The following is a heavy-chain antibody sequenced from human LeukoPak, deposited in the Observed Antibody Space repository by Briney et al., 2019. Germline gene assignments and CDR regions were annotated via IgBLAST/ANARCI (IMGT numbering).Heavy chain of an antibody. CDR1: GLTFTSYA. V-gene: IGHV3-23*01. D-gene: IGHD1-26*01. Sequence: GGSWGLSFAAPGLTFTSYAMNWVRQAQGKGLEWVSAISGSGVSTFYADSVKGRFTISRDNSKNTLYLQMNSLRAEDTAVYYCAKDGPLVGPYYFDYWGQGTLVTVSS. CDR2: ISGSGVST. J-gene: IGHJ4*02. CDR3: AKDGPLVGPYYFDY.